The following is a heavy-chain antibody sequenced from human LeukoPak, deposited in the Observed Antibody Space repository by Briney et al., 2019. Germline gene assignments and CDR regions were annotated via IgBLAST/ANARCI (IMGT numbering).Heavy chain of an antibody. CDR2: INEDGSDK. J-gene: IGHJ5*02. Sequence: GGSLRLSCEASGFSFSNHWMIWVRQAPGKGLEWVANINEDGSDKTYVDSVKGRFTISRDYAKKSVYLQMNSLTAEDTAMYYCARGVGWFDPWGQGTLVTVSS. V-gene: IGHV3-7*04. CDR1: GFSFSNHW. D-gene: IGHD2-2*01. CDR3: ARGVGWFDP.